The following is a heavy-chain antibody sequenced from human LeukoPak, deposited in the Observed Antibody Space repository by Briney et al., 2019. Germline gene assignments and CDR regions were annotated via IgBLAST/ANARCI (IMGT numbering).Heavy chain of an antibody. CDR2: LYGDDET. D-gene: IGHD1-26*01. Sequence: SGPTLVKPTQTLTLTYALSGVSLSSSGVGVGWIRQAPGKAQEWLPVLYGDDETRYSPSLKSRVTITKDTTKNQVVLILTNMDPVDTGTYYCAHITSGRVDDYFDYWGQGTLVTVSS. J-gene: IGHJ4*02. CDR3: AHITSGRVDDYFDY. V-gene: IGHV2-5*02. CDR1: GVSLSSSGVG.